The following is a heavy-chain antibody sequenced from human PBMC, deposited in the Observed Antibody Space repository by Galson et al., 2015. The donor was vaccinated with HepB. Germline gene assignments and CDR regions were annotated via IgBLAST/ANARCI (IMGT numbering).Heavy chain of an antibody. CDR2: INAGNGNT. CDR3: ARDLGGTMIVGFDAFDI. V-gene: IGHV1-3*01. J-gene: IGHJ3*02. CDR1: GYTFTSYA. Sequence: SVKVSCKASGYTFTSYAMHWVRQAPGQRLEWMGWINAGNGNTKYSQKFQGRVTITRDTSASTAYMELSSLRSEDTAVYYCARDLGGTMIVGFDAFDIWGQGTMVTVSS. D-gene: IGHD3-22*01.